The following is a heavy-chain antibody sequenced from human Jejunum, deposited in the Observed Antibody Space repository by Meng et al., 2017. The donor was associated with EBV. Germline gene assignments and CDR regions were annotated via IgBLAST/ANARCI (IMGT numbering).Heavy chain of an antibody. CDR2: IDHTGTT. CDR1: GFTFSTTW. CDR3: ARDSQYLARGYFDY. D-gene: IGHD2/OR15-2a*01. J-gene: IGHJ4*02. Sequence: VHLVESGGGLVKPGDSLRLSCAASGFTFSTTWMSWVRQAPGKGLEWIGEIDHTGTTHYNPSLKSRVTISLGTSMNQFSLELTSPTPADTAVYYCARDSQYLARGYFDYWGQGALVTVSS. V-gene: IGHV4-4*02.